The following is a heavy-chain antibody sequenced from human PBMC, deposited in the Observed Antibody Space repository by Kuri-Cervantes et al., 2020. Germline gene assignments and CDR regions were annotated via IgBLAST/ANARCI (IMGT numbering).Heavy chain of an antibody. CDR3: AKDAYDFWSGYSLGDAFDI. CDR2: ISWNSGSI. V-gene: IGHV3-9*01. D-gene: IGHD3-3*01. CDR1: GFTLDAYA. Sequence: SLKISCAASGFTLDAYAMHWVRQAPGKGLEWVSGISWNSGSIGYADSVKGRFTISRDNAKNSLYLQMNSLRAEDTALYYCAKDAYDFWSGYSLGDAFDIWGQGTMVTVSS. J-gene: IGHJ3*02.